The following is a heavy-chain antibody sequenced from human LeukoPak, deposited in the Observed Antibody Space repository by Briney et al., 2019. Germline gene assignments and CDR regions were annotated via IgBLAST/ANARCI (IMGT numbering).Heavy chain of an antibody. CDR2: IYYSGST. Sequence: SETLSLTCTVSGGSISSYYWSWIRQPPGKGLEWIGYIYYSGSTNYNPSLKSRVTISVDTSKNQFSLKLSSVTAADTAVYYCARMIAAAGTEYFDLWGRGTLVTVSS. D-gene: IGHD6-13*01. CDR1: GGSISSYY. CDR3: ARMIAAAGTEYFDL. J-gene: IGHJ2*01. V-gene: IGHV4-59*01.